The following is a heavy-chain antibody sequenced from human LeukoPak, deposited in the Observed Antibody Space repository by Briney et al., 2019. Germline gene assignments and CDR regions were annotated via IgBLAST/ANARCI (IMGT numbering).Heavy chain of an antibody. CDR1: GGSFSGYH. V-gene: IGHV4-34*01. CDR2: INPSGST. J-gene: IGHJ6*03. Sequence: SETLSLTCAVYGGSFSGYHWSWIRQPPGKGLEWIGDINPSGSTYYNPSLKRRLTISVDTSKNQFSLKLRSVTGAHKAVYYCARGRHDITMIVVVMTSVSYYLDVWGKGTTVTVS. D-gene: IGHD3-22*01. CDR3: ARGRHDITMIVVVMTSVSYYLDV.